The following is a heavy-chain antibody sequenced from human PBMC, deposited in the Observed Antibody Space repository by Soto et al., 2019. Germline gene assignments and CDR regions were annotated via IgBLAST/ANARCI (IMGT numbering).Heavy chain of an antibody. Sequence: KTSETLSLTCTVSGHSISSEYYWSWIRQPPGKGLEWIGYIYYSGTIYYNPSLKSRVTISVDTSKNQFSLKVSSVTAADTAVYYCASRGPAAAEFDYWGQGTLVTVSS. J-gene: IGHJ4*02. D-gene: IGHD6-25*01. CDR1: GHSISSEYY. CDR3: ASRGPAAAEFDY. V-gene: IGHV4-30-4*01. CDR2: IYYSGTI.